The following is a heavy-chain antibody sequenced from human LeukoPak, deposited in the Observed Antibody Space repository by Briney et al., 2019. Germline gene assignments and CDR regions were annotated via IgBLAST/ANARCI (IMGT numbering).Heavy chain of an antibody. Sequence: GRSLTLSCAASGFTFSNYSMHWVRQAPGKGLEWVAVIWYDEINRYYADSVKGRFTISRDNAKNSLYLQMNSLRAEDTALYYCAKDISEYYYDSSGYPDYWGQGTLVTVSS. CDR1: GFTFSNYS. CDR3: AKDISEYYYDSSGYPDY. V-gene: IGHV3-33*03. D-gene: IGHD3-22*01. J-gene: IGHJ4*02. CDR2: IWYDEINR.